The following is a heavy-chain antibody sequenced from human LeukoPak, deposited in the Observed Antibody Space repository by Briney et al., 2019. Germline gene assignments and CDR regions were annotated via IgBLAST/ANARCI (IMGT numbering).Heavy chain of an antibody. V-gene: IGHV4-30-4*01. CDR1: GGSISSGDYY. CDR3: ARVHYYDSSGYHYYFDY. CDR2: IYYSGST. Sequence: SQTLSLTCTVSGGSISSGDYYWSWIPQPPGKGLEWIVYIYYSGSTYYNPSLKSRVTISVDTSKNQFSLKLSSVTAADTAVYYCARVHYYDSSGYHYYFDYWGQGTLVTVSS. D-gene: IGHD3-22*01. J-gene: IGHJ4*02.